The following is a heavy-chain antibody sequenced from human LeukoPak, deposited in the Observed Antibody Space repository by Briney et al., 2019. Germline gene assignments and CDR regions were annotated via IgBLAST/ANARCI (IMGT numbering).Heavy chain of an antibody. D-gene: IGHD6-13*01. CDR2: ISYDGSNK. CDR1: GFTFSSYG. Sequence: PGGSLRLSCAASGFTFSSYGMHWVRQAPGKGLEWVAVISYDGSNKYYADSVKGRFTISRDNSKNTLYLQMNSLRAEDTAVYYCAKDYDPSSSWTLYYHYYYGMDVWGQGTTVTVSS. J-gene: IGHJ6*02. CDR3: AKDYDPSSSWTLYYHYYYGMDV. V-gene: IGHV3-30*18.